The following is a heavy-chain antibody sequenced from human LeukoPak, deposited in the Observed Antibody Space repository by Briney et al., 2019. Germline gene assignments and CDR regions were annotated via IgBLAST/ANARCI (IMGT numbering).Heavy chain of an antibody. J-gene: IGHJ3*02. CDR3: ARPRYYGSGSYYSDAFDI. V-gene: IGHV1-2*02. D-gene: IGHD3-10*01. CDR1: GYTFTGYY. CDR2: INPNSGGT. Sequence: ASVKVSCKASGYTFTGYYMHWVRQAPGQGLEWMGWINPNSGGTNYAQKFQGRVTMTRDTSISTAYMELSRLRSDDTAVYYCARPRYYGSGSYYSDAFDIWGQGTMVTVSS.